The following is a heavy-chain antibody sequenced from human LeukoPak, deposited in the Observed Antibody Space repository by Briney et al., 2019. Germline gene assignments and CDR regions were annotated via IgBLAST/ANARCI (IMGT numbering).Heavy chain of an antibody. CDR3: ANYGSVSYFAY. D-gene: IGHD3-10*01. CDR1: GFAFSNYG. J-gene: IGHJ4*02. CDR2: ISYDGSNK. V-gene: IGHV3-30*18. Sequence: GRSLRLSCAASGFAFSNYGMHWVRQAPGKGLEWVALISYDGSNKYYADSVKGRFTISGDNSKNTLYLQMISLRAEDTAVYYCANYGSVSYFAYWGQGTLVTVSS.